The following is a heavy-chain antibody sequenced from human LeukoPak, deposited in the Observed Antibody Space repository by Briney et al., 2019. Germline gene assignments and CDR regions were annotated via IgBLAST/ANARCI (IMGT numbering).Heavy chain of an antibody. CDR2: IYYSGST. Sequence: SETLSLTCTVSGGSISSHYWSWIRQPPGKGLEWIGYIYYSGSTNYNPSLKSRVTISVDTSKNQFSLKLSSVTAADTAVYYCARGPLYRYYYMDVWGKGTTVTISS. V-gene: IGHV4-59*11. CDR3: ARGPLYRYYYMDV. CDR1: GGSISSHY. J-gene: IGHJ6*03. D-gene: IGHD3-16*01.